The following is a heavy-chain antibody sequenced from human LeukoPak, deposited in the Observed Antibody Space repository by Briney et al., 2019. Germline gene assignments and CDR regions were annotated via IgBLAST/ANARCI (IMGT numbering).Heavy chain of an antibody. CDR1: GFTFNSYS. Sequence: GGSLRLSCAASGFTFNSYSMNWVRQAPGKGLEWVSSITSSSDYIYYADSVKGRITISRDNAKNSLYLQMNSLRAEDTAVYYCARDAFSRVSVFGVVSDAFDIWGQGTMVTVSS. D-gene: IGHD3-3*01. V-gene: IGHV3-21*06. CDR3: ARDAFSRVSVFGVVSDAFDI. CDR2: ITSSSDYI. J-gene: IGHJ3*02.